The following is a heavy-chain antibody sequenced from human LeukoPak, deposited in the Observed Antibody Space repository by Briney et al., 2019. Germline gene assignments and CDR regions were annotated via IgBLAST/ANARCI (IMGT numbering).Heavy chain of an antibody. V-gene: IGHV4-4*09. J-gene: IGHJ4*02. CDR1: GGSISSYY. CDR2: IYTSGST. Sequence: SETLSLTCAVYGGSISSYYWSWIRQPPGKGLEWIGYIYTSGSTNYNPSLKSRVTISVDTSKNQFSLKLSSVTAADTAVYYCARAIGRGPFDYWGQGTLVTVSS. CDR3: ARAIGRGPFDY.